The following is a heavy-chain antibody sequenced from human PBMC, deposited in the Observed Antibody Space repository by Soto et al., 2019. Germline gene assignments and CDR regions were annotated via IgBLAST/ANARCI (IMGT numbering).Heavy chain of an antibody. CDR1: GXTFSSYS. CDR3: AKERDNGADRYYFDD. Sequence: QPXGSLRLSCAASGXTFSSYSMTWVRQAPGKGLEWVSAIIGRGDSTYYADSVKGRFTISRDQSKNTLYLQMHSLRAEDTAVYFCAKERDNGADRYYFDDWGQGTLGTVSS. D-gene: IGHD2-8*01. V-gene: IGHV3-23*01. J-gene: IGHJ4*02. CDR2: IIGRGDST.